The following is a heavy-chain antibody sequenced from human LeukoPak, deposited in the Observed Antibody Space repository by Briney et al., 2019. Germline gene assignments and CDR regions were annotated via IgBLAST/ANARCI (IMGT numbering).Heavy chain of an antibody. Sequence: PGESLKISCKGSGYSFTNYWIGWVRQMPGKGLEWVGIIYPADSETRYSPSFQGQVTMSVDKSISTAYLQWSSLKASDTAMYYCARKISGSYYGLDYWGQGTLVTVSS. J-gene: IGHJ4*02. CDR1: GYSFTNYW. D-gene: IGHD1-26*01. CDR2: IYPADSET. V-gene: IGHV5-51*01. CDR3: ARKISGSYYGLDY.